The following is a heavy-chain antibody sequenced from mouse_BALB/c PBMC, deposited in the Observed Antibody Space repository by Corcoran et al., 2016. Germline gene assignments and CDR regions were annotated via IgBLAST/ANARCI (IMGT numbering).Heavy chain of an antibody. J-gene: IGHJ4*01. Sequence: EVQLQQSGAELVKPGASVKLSCTASGFNIKDTYMHWVKQRPEQGLEWIGRIEPANGNPKYDPKFQGKATITADTSSNTAYLQLSSLTSEDTAGYYCARDYDDDDAMDYWGQGTSVTVSS. CDR2: IEPANGNP. CDR3: ARDYDDDDAMDY. D-gene: IGHD2-4*01. V-gene: IGHV14-3*02. CDR1: GFNIKDTY.